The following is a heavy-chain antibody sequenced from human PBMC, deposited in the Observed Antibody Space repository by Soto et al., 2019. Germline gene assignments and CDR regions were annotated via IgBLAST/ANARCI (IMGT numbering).Heavy chain of an antibody. D-gene: IGHD1-1*01. CDR3: ARVERGTATTVVDAFDI. CDR1: GGSVSGANYY. CDR2: MSHSGGT. Sequence: QVQLQQWGAGLLKPSETLSLTCAVYGGSVSGANYYWSWIRQPPGKGLEWIGEMSHSGGTHFNPSLKCRVTISVDTSTNQFSLKMSDVTAADTALYYCARVERGTATTVVDAFDIWGPGTMVTVSS. J-gene: IGHJ3*02. V-gene: IGHV4-34*01.